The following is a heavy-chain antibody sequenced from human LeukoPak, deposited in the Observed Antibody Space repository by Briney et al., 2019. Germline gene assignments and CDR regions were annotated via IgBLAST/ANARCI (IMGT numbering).Heavy chain of an antibody. CDR1: GYTFTSYG. CDR2: ISAYNGNT. J-gene: IGHJ5*02. CDR3: AAHYYDILTGYFNWFDP. Sequence: ASVKVSCKASGYTFTSYGIGWVRQAPGQGLEWMGWISAYNGNTNYAQKLQGRVTMTTDTSTSTAYMELRSLRSDDTAVYYCAAHYYDILTGYFNWFDPWGQGTLVTVSS. D-gene: IGHD3-9*01. V-gene: IGHV1-18*04.